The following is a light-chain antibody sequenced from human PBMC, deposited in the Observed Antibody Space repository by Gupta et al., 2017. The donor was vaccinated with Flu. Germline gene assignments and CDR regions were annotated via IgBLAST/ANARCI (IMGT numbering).Light chain of an antibody. J-gene: IGLJ3*02. CDR1: SSDVGGYNY. V-gene: IGLV2-14*01. Sequence: QSALTQPASVSGSPGQSITISCTGTSSDVGGYNYVSWYQQHPGNAPKLMIYEVSNRPSGVSNRFSGSKSGNTDSLTISGLQAEDEADDYCGSYTSSNTWVFGGGTELTVI. CDR3: GSYTSSNTWV. CDR2: EVS.